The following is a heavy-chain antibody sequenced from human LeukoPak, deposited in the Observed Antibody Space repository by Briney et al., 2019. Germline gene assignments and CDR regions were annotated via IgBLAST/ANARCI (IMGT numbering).Heavy chain of an antibody. Sequence: TGGSLRLSCAASGFTFSNAGMSWVRQAPGKGLEWVGRIKSKTDGGTTDYAAPVNGRFTISTDDPKNTLYLQMNSLKTEDTAVYYCTTGPWLVPGYWGQGTLVTVSS. D-gene: IGHD6-19*01. CDR1: GFTFSNAG. V-gene: IGHV3-15*01. J-gene: IGHJ4*02. CDR3: TTGPWLVPGY. CDR2: IKSKTDGGTT.